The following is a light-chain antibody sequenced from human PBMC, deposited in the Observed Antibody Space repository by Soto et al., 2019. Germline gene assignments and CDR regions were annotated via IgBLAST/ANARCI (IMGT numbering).Light chain of an antibody. Sequence: SYELTQPPSVSVAPGQTATITCGGNNIGIKSMHWYQEKPGQAPVLVLYDDSDRPSGIPERFSGSNSGNTATLTISRGEAGDEADYYCQVGKVFGGGTKLTVL. J-gene: IGLJ2*01. V-gene: IGLV3-21*02. CDR2: DDS. CDR1: NIGIKS. CDR3: QVGKV.